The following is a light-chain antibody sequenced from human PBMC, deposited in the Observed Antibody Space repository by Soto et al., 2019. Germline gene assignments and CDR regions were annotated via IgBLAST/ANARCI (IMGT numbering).Light chain of an antibody. Sequence: EIVLTQSPATLSLSPGERATLSCRASQSVSSYLAWYQQKPAQAPRLLIYDASPSAAASLATFSGSGSGTAFTLTTSSIEAEDFAVYYCQQRCNWPPYTFGQGTKLEIK. V-gene: IGKV3-11*01. CDR1: QSVSSY. CDR2: DAS. CDR3: QQRCNWPPYT. J-gene: IGKJ2*01.